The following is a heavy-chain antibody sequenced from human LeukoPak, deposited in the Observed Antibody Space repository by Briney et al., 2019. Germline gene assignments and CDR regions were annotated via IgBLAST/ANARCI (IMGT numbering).Heavy chain of an antibody. CDR3: ATDEKDVPLWY. V-gene: IGHV3-7*01. J-gene: IGHJ4*02. Sequence: GGSLRLSCAASGFTFTRYWMSWVRQAPGKGLEWVANINENGSEKKYLDSVKGRFTISRDNARNFVYLQLNSLSAEDTAIYYCATDEKDVPLWYWGQRILVFVSS. CDR1: GFTFTRYW. CDR2: INENGSEK. D-gene: IGHD2-15*01.